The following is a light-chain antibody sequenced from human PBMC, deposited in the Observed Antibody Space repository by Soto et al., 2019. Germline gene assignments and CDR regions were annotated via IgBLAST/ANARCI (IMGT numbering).Light chain of an antibody. CDR3: SSSTSSSRLLYV. J-gene: IGLJ1*01. V-gene: IGLV2-14*01. CDR2: DVS. Sequence: QSALTQPASVSGSPGQSITISCTGTSSDVGGYNYVSWYQQHPGKAPKLMIYDVSNRPSGVSNRFSGSKSGNTASLSISGLQAEDESDYYCSSSTSSSRLLYVFGTGTNVTVL. CDR1: SSDVGGYNY.